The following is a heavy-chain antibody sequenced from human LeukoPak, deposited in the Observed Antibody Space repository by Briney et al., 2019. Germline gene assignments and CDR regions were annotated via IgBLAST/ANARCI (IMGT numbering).Heavy chain of an antibody. J-gene: IGHJ6*02. V-gene: IGHV3-48*02. D-gene: IGHD1-26*01. CDR1: GFTFSSYS. CDR2: ISSSSSTI. CDR3: ARDTSVRGKVGATRYYYYGMDV. Sequence: PGGSLRLSCAASGFTFSSYSMNWVRQAPGKGLEGVSYISSSSSTIYYADSVKGRFTISRDNAKNSLYLQMNSLRDEDTAVYYCARDTSVRGKVGATRYYYYGMDVWGQGTTVTVS.